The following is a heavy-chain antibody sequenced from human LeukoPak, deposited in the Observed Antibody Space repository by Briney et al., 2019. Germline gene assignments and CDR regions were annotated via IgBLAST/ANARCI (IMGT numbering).Heavy chain of an antibody. CDR1: GDSISSGDYY. Sequence: PSETLSLTCTVSGDSISSGDYYWGWIRQPPGKGLEWIGSIYYSGSTYYNPSLKSRVTISVDTSKNQFSLRLSSVTAADTAVYYCARVTGYVMEDYFDYWGQGTLVTVSS. CDR3: ARVTGYVMEDYFDY. CDR2: IYYSGST. V-gene: IGHV4-39*07. J-gene: IGHJ4*02. D-gene: IGHD6-13*01.